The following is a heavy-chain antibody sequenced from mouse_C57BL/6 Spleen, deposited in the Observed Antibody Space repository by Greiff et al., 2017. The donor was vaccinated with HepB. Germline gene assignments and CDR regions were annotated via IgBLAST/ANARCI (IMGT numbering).Heavy chain of an antibody. CDR2: IRSKSTNYAT. CDR1: GFSFNTYA. D-gene: IGHD2-4*01. V-gene: IGHV10-1*01. CDR3: VRDDYDEDAMDY. J-gene: IGHJ4*01. Sequence: EVQGVESGGGLVQPKGSLKLSCAASGFSFNTYAMNWVRQAPGKGLEWVARIRSKSTNYATYYADSVKDRFTISRDDSESMLYLQMNNLKTEDTAMYYCVRDDYDEDAMDYWGQGTSVTVSS.